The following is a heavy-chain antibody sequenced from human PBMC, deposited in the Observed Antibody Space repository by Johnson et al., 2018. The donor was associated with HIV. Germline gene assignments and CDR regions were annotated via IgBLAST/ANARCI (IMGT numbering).Heavy chain of an antibody. J-gene: IGHJ3*02. CDR1: GFTFSDHW. CDR3: ARGPILEWLSGDGFDM. CDR2: ISGSGGST. V-gene: IGHV3-23*04. Sequence: VQLVESGGGLVQPGGSLRLSCGASGFTFSDHWMQWVRQAPGKGLVWVSAISGSGGSTYYADSVKGRFTISRDNSKNTLYLQMNSLRVEDTAMYYCARGPILEWLSGDGFDMWGQGTKVTVSS. D-gene: IGHD3-3*01.